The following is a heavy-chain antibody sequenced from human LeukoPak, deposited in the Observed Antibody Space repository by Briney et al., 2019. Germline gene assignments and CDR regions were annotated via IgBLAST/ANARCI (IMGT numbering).Heavy chain of an antibody. J-gene: IGHJ4*02. CDR1: GFTFSSHW. V-gene: IGHV3-48*04. CDR3: ARDLDEDY. Sequence: GGSLRLSCAGSGFTFSSHWIGWVRQAPGKGLEWVSYISSSGSTIYYADSVKGRFTISRDNAKNSLYLQMNSLRAEDTAVYYCARDLDEDYWGQGTLVTVSS. CDR2: ISSSGSTI. D-gene: IGHD1-1*01.